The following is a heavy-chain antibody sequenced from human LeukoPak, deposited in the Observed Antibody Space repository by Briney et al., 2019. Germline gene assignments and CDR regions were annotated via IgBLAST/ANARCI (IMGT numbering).Heavy chain of an antibody. Sequence: GGSLRLSCAAPGVTFSSYAMHWVRQAPGKGLEWVALISYGGSNEYYGGSVKGRFTISRDNSKNTLYLQMNSLSAEDTAVYCCATGDNSGYVYWGQGTLVTVSS. V-gene: IGHV3-30*04. D-gene: IGHD3-22*01. CDR3: ATGDNSGYVY. CDR2: ISYGGSNE. J-gene: IGHJ4*02. CDR1: GVTFSSYA.